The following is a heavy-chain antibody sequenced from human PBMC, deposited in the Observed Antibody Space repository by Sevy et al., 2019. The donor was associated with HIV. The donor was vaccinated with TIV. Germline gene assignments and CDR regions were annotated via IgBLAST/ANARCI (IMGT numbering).Heavy chain of an antibody. V-gene: IGHV4-59*08. Sequence: SETVSLTCTVSGGSITSPYWNWIRQPPGKGLEWIANIYYNGHINYNPSLKSRVTLSLDTSKNQFSLRLSSVTAADTAMYYCAGENAWGRGYSWGQGTLVTVSS. D-gene: IGHD1-26*01. CDR2: IYYNGHI. CDR3: AGENAWGRGYS. CDR1: GGSITSPY. J-gene: IGHJ4*02.